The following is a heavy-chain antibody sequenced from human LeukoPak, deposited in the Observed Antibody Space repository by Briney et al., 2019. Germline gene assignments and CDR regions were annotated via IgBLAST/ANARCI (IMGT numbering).Heavy chain of an antibody. D-gene: IGHD6-13*01. CDR2: IKEDGSEE. J-gene: IGHJ6*02. CDR3: ARDPYSMTWSYGMDV. Sequence: GGSLRLSCAASGXTFSTYWVSWVRQAPGRGLEWVANIKEDGSEEVYVDSVRGRFTISRDNAKNSLFLQIHTLRAEDAGVYYCARDPYSMTWSYGMDVWGQGTTVTVSS. CDR1: GXTFSTYW. V-gene: IGHV3-7*05.